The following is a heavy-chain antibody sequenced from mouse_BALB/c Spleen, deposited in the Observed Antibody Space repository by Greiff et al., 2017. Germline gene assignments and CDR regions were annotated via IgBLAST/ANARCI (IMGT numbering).Heavy chain of an antibody. CDR1: GFAFSSYD. CDR2: ISSGGGST. V-gene: IGHV5-12-1*01. D-gene: IGHD2-2*01. J-gene: IGHJ2*01. CDR3: AREGYHYFDY. Sequence: MESGGGLVKPGGSLKLSCAASGFAFSSYDMSWVRQTPEKRLEWVAYISSGGGSTYYPDSVKGRFTISRDNPKNTLFLQMTSLRSEDTAMYYCAREGYHYFDYWGQGTTLTVSS.